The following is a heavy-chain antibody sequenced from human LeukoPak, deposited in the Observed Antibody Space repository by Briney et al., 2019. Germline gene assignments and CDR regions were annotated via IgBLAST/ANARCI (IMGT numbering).Heavy chain of an antibody. Sequence: GGSLRLSCAASGFTFSSYAMSWVRQAPGKGLEWVSTISGSGDYTYYADSVKSRFTISRDNSKNTLYLQMNRLSAEDTAVYYCARRIPATASGLDYWGQGTLVTVSS. J-gene: IGHJ4*02. CDR3: ARRIPATASGLDY. D-gene: IGHD2-2*01. V-gene: IGHV3-23*01. CDR1: GFTFSSYA. CDR2: ISGSGDYT.